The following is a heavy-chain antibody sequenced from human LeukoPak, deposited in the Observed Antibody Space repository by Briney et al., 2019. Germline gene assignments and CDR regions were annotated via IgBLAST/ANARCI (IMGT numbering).Heavy chain of an antibody. CDR2: IYSGGST. D-gene: IGHD6-19*01. CDR1: GFTFSSYW. V-gene: IGHV3-53*01. J-gene: IGHJ6*02. Sequence: GGSLRLSCAASGFTFSSYWMSWVRQAPGKGLEWVSVIYSGGSTYYADSVKGRFTISRDNSKNTLYLQMNSLTAEDTAVFYCATSSGSYYYYGMDVWGQGTTVTVSS. CDR3: ATSSGSYYYYGMDV.